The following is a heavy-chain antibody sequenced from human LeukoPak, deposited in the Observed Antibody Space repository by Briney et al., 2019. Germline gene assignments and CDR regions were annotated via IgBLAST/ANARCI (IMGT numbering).Heavy chain of an antibody. V-gene: IGHV3-23*01. CDR2: ISGSGGST. CDR1: EFTVSSYA. J-gene: IGHJ4*02. Sequence: GGSLRLSCAASEFTVSSYAMSWVRQAPGKGLEWVSAISGSGGSTYYADSVKGRFTISRDNSKNTLYLQMNSLRAEDTAVYYCAKDSTIVVVTVTYDYWGQGPLVTVSS. CDR3: AKDSTIVVVTVTYDY. D-gene: IGHD2-21*02.